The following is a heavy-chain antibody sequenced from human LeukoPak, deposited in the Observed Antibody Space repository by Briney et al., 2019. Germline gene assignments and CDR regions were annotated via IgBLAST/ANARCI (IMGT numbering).Heavy chain of an antibody. CDR3: ARDAFRGSTGGTGWFDP. J-gene: IGHJ5*02. CDR2: INPNSGGT. D-gene: IGHD2-2*01. CDR1: GYTFNAYY. V-gene: IGHV1-2*02. Sequence: ASVKVSCKASGYTFNAYYMHWVRQAPGQGLEWMGWINPNSGGTDYAQKFQGRVTVTRDTSTSTAYMELNSLTSDDTAVYYCARDAFRGSTGGTGWFDPWGQGTLVTVSS.